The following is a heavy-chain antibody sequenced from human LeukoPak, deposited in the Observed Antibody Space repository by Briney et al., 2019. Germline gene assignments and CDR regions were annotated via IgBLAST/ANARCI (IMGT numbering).Heavy chain of an antibody. CDR1: GFTFSTYA. V-gene: IGHV3-23*01. CDR3: ARGSYNPFDY. D-gene: IGHD3-16*01. J-gene: IGHJ4*02. Sequence: GGSLRLSCAASGFTFSTYAMSWVRQAPEKGLEWVSGISGSGDSTNYADSVKGRFTISRDNSKNTQYLQMNSLRAEDTAVYYCARGSYNPFDYWGQGTLVTVSS. CDR2: ISGSGDST.